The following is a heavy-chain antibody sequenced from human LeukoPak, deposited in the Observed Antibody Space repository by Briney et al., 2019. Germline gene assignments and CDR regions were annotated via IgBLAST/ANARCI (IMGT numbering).Heavy chain of an antibody. J-gene: IGHJ4*02. CDR3: ARGPRSFAYFDY. CDR2: IYYSGST. V-gene: IGHV4-31*11. CDR1: GGSFSGYY. Sequence: SETLSLTCAVYGGSFSGYYWSWIRQHPGKGLEWIGYIYYSGSTYYNPSLKSRVTISVDTSKNQFSLKLSSVTAADTAVYYCARGPRSFAYFDYWGQGTLVTVSS.